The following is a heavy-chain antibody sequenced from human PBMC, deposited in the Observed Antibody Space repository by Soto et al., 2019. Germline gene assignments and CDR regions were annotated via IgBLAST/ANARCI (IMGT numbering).Heavy chain of an antibody. V-gene: IGHV1-69*01. CDR2: IIPLFGTA. Sequence: QVQLVQSGAEVKRPGSSMKVSCKPSGGTFRSSAITWVRQAPGQGLEWMGGIIPLFGTAQYAQKFQGRVTITADESTRTVYMEVSSLRSEDTAVYYCTRDSSAWYVPASYYYYGMDVWGQGTTVTVSS. D-gene: IGHD6-19*01. CDR1: GGTFRSSA. J-gene: IGHJ6*02. CDR3: TRDSSAWYVPASYYYYGMDV.